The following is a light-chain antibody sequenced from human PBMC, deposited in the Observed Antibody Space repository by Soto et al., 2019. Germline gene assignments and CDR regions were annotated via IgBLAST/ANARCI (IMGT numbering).Light chain of an antibody. CDR3: QQYSSSPRT. Sequence: EIVLTQSPGTLSLSPGERATLSCRANQSVSSSYLAWYQQKPGQAPRLVIYLASNRATGIPDRFSGSGSGTDFTLTINRLEPEDFAVYYCQQYSSSPRTFGQETKVEIK. CDR2: LAS. J-gene: IGKJ1*01. CDR1: QSVSSSY. V-gene: IGKV3-20*01.